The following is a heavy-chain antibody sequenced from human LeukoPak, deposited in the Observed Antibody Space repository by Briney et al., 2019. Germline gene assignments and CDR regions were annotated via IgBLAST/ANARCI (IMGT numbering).Heavy chain of an antibody. Sequence: SETLSLTCTVSGGSISSYYWSWVRQFPGKGLEWIGYIHYSGSINYNPSLKSRVTMSIDTSKNQFSLNLTSVTAGDTAVYYCARDTSGWYFNLWGRGTLVTVSS. J-gene: IGHJ2*01. CDR3: ARDTSGWYFNL. D-gene: IGHD6-19*01. CDR1: GGSISSYY. V-gene: IGHV4-59*01. CDR2: IHYSGSI.